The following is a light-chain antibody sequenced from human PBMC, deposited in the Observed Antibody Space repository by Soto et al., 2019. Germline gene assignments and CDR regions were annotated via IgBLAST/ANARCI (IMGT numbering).Light chain of an antibody. J-gene: IGLJ2*01. V-gene: IGLV1-44*01. Sequence: QSVLTQPPSASGAPGQRGTISCSGSSSNIGSNTVNWYQQLPGTAPKLLIYSNNQRPSGVPDRFSGSKSGTSASLAISGLQSEDEADYYCAAWDDSLNGYVVFGGGTQLTVL. CDR1: SSNIGSNT. CDR3: AAWDDSLNGYVV. CDR2: SNN.